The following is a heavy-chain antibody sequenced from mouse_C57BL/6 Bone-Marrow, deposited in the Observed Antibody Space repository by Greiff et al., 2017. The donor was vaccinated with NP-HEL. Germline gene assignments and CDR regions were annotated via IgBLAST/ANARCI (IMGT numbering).Heavy chain of an antibody. CDR2: ISSGGSYT. D-gene: IGHD2-4*01. CDR3: ARHGYDYDGY. V-gene: IGHV5-6*02. CDR1: GFTFSSYG. Sequence: DVKLVESGGDLVKPGGSLKLSCAASGFTFSSYGMSWVRQTPDKRLEWVATISSGGSYTYYPDSVKGRFTISRDNAKNTLYLQMSSLKSEDTAMYYCARHGYDYDGYWGQGTTLTVSS. J-gene: IGHJ2*01.